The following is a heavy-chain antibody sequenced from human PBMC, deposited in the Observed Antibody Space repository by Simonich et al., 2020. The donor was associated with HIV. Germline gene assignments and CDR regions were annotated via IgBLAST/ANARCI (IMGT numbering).Heavy chain of an antibody. Sequence: EVQLVESGGGLIQPGGSLRLSCAASGFTVSSNYMSWVRQAPGKGLEWVSVIYSGGSTYYADSVKGRVNISRDNSKNTLYLQINSLRAEDTAVYYCARGYCSSTSCYSHYGMDVWGQGTTVTVSS. D-gene: IGHD2-2*01. V-gene: IGHV3-53*01. CDR2: IYSGGST. CDR3: ARGYCSSTSCYSHYGMDV. J-gene: IGHJ6*02. CDR1: GFTVSSNY.